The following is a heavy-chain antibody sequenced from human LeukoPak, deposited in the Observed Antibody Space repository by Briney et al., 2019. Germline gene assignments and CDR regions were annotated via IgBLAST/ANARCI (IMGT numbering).Heavy chain of an antibody. CDR3: ARHDTVTAPFDY. Sequence: GESLKISFKGSGYSFPSYWIGWVRPMPGKGLEWMGIIYPGDSDTRYSPSFQGQVTISADKSISTAYLQWSSLKASDTAMYYCARHDTVTAPFDYWGQGTLVTVSS. D-gene: IGHD4-17*01. CDR2: IYPGDSDT. J-gene: IGHJ4*02. V-gene: IGHV5-51*01. CDR1: GYSFPSYW.